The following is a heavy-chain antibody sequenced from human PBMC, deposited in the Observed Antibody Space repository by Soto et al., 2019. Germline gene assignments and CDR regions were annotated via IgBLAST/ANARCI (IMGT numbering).Heavy chain of an antibody. CDR2: IKDSGEST. D-gene: IGHD6-13*01. J-gene: IGHJ4*02. Sequence: AGSLRLSCGAFGFTFSNYAMHWVRQAPGKGLEWVSTIKDSGESTFYLDSVRGRFTISRDNSKDTLYLQMTSLRVEDTALYHCVKGGASYTSCWYANWGQGIQVTVSS. CDR3: VKGGASYTSCWYAN. CDR1: GFTFSNYA. V-gene: IGHV3-23*01.